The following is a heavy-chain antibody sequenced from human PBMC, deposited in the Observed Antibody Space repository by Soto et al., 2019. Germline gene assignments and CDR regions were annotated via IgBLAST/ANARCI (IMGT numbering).Heavy chain of an antibody. Sequence: SETLSLTCTVSGGSISSYYWSWIRQPPGKGLEWIGYIYYSGSTNYNPSLKSRVTISVDTSKNQFSLKLSSVTAADTAVYYCARSNDYGDYGGKDAFDIWGQGTMVTVSS. CDR2: IYYSGST. V-gene: IGHV4-59*08. CDR1: GGSISSYY. D-gene: IGHD4-17*01. J-gene: IGHJ3*02. CDR3: ARSNDYGDYGGKDAFDI.